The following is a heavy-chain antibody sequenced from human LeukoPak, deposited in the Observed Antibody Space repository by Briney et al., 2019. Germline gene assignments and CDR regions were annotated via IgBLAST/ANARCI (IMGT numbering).Heavy chain of an antibody. Sequence: VASVKVSCKASGYTFTSYGISWVRQAPGQGLEWMGWISAYNGNTNYAQKLQGRVTMTTDTSTSTAYMELRSLRSDDTAVYYCARDGGAPYWLVQEPNDYWGQGTLVTVSS. J-gene: IGHJ4*02. CDR3: ARDGGAPYWLVQEPNDY. V-gene: IGHV1-18*01. D-gene: IGHD6-19*01. CDR1: GYTFTSYG. CDR2: ISAYNGNT.